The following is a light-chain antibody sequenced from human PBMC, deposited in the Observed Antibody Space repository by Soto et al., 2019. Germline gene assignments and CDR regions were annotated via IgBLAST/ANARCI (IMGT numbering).Light chain of an antibody. V-gene: IGKV3-15*01. CDR3: QQYNNWPRT. CDR2: GAS. J-gene: IGKJ1*01. CDR1: QSIRSN. Sequence: EIVMTQSPATLSVSPGERATLSCRASQSIRSNLAWYQQKPGQAPRVLIYGASTRATGIPTRFSGSGSGTEFTLTISSLQSEDFAVYYCQQYNNWPRTFGQGTKVEIK.